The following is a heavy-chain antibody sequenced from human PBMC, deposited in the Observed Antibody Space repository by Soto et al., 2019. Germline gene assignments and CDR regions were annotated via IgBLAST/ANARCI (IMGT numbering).Heavy chain of an antibody. J-gene: IGHJ6*02. CDR1: GYTFTNYG. CDR3: AREGQAPYYYYGMDV. CDR2: ISGYNGNT. V-gene: IGHV1-18*01. Sequence: QVQVVQSGDEVKKPGASVKVSCKASGYTFTNYGFSWVRQAPGQGLEWMGWISGYNGNTKYAEKFQGRVTMTTDTSTSTAHMELRSLRSDDTAVYYCAREGQAPYYYYGMDVWGQGTPVIVSS.